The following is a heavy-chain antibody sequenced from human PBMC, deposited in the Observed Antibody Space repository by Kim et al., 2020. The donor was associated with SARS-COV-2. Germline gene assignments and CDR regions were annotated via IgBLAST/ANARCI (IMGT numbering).Heavy chain of an antibody. V-gene: IGHV3-23*01. D-gene: IGHD6-13*01. Sequence: GGSLRLSCAASGFTFSSYAMSWVRQAPGKGLEWVSAISGSGGSTYYADSVKGRFTISRDNSKNTLYLQMNSLRAEDTAVYYCAKDGYSSSWYYIAVAAKGTSEYFQHWGQGTLVTVSS. CDR3: AKDGYSSSWYYIAVAAKGTSEYFQH. CDR2: ISGSGGST. J-gene: IGHJ1*01. CDR1: GFTFSSYA.